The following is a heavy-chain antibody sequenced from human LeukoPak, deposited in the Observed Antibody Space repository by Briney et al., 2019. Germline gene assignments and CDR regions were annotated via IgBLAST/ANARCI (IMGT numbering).Heavy chain of an antibody. CDR3: ARDLGATIGLDY. CDR2: ISYDGSNK. Sequence: GRSLRLSCAASGFTFSSYAMHWVRQAPGKGLEWVAVISYDGSNKYYADSVKGRFTISRDNSKNTLYLQMNSLRAEDTAVYYCARDLGATIGLDYWGQGTLVTVSS. V-gene: IGHV3-30-3*01. J-gene: IGHJ4*02. D-gene: IGHD5-24*01. CDR1: GFTFSSYA.